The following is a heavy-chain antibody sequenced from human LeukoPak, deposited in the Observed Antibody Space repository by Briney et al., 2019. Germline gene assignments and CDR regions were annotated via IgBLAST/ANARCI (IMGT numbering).Heavy chain of an antibody. J-gene: IGHJ4*02. D-gene: IGHD1-26*01. CDR2: ISGSGGST. CDR3: AKHPFSGSYHVRFDY. V-gene: IGHV3-23*01. CDR1: GFTFSDYY. Sequence: GGSLRLSCAASGFTFSDYYMSWIRQAPGKGLEWVSAISGSGGSTYYADSVKGRFTISRDNSKNTLYLQMNSLRAEDTAVYYCAKHPFSGSYHVRFDYWGQGTLVTVSS.